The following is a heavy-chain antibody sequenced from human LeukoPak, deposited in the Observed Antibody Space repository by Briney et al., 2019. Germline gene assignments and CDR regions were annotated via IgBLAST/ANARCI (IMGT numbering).Heavy chain of an antibody. J-gene: IGHJ4*02. CDR1: GFTFSSYA. CDR3: AKLENSGYDWGGY. D-gene: IGHD5-12*01. V-gene: IGHV3-23*01. Sequence: GVPLRLSCAASGFTFSSYAMSWVRQAPGKGLEWVSAISGSGGSTYYADSVKGRFTISRDNSKNTLYLQMNSLRAEDTAVYYCAKLENSGYDWGGYWGQGTLVTVSS. CDR2: ISGSGGST.